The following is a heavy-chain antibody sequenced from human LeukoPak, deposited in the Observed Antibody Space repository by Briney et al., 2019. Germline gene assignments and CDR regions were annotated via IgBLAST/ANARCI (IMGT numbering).Heavy chain of an antibody. CDR2: ISSSSGYI. V-gene: IGHV3-21*01. J-gene: IGHJ3*02. Sequence: PGGSLRLSCAASGFTFSSYSMNWVRQAPGKGLEWVSSISSSSGYIYYADSVKGRFTISRDNAKNSLYLQMNSLRAEDTAVYYCARDQRAGAVLSTFDIWGQGTMVTVSS. D-gene: IGHD1-26*01. CDR3: ARDQRAGAVLSTFDI. CDR1: GFTFSSYS.